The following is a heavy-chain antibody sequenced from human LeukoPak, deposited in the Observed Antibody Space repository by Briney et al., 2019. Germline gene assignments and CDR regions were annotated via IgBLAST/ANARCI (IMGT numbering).Heavy chain of an antibody. CDR3: ARALVGANSWFDP. D-gene: IGHD1-26*01. CDR2: IYSTGTT. V-gene: IGHV3-53*04. CDR1: GFSVSSSY. J-gene: IGHJ5*02. Sequence: GGSLRLSCAVSGFSVSSSYMSWVRQAPGKGLECVSFIYSTGTTNYADSVKGRFTISRHNSENTLYLQMNSLTDEDTAVYYCARALVGANSWFDPWGQGTLVTVSS.